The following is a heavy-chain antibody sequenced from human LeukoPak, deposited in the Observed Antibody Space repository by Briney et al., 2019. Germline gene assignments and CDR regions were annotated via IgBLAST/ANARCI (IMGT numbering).Heavy chain of an antibody. CDR1: GFTFSSYG. J-gene: IGHJ4*02. D-gene: IGHD3-9*01. Sequence: GGSLRLSCAAAGFTFSSYGMQCARHAPGKWREWVAVIWYDGSNKYYADSVTGRFTISRDNYKNTLYLQMNSLRAEDTAVYYCASGYDILTGQDYWGQGTLVTVSS. CDR3: ASGYDILTGQDY. CDR2: IWYDGSNK. V-gene: IGHV3-33*01.